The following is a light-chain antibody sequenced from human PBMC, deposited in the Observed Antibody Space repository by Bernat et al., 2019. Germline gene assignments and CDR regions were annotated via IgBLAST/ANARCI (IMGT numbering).Light chain of an antibody. CDR2: LNSDVSH. V-gene: IGLV4-69*01. J-gene: IGLJ2*01. CDR1: SGHSSNP. CDR3: QTATPDSQV. Sequence: HPVLTQSPPASASLGAPVKLTCTLSSGHSSNPIAWHQQQPGKGPRYLMRLNSDVSHSKGDGIPYRFSGSSSGSERYLAISSLQSEDEAACYSQTATPDSQVFGRGTKLTV.